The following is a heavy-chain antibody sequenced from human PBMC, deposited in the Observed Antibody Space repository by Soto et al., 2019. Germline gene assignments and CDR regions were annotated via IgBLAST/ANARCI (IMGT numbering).Heavy chain of an antibody. CDR3: AREEVGGMDV. Sequence: KTGGSLRLSCAASGFTFSSYSMNWVRQAPGKGLEWVSSISSSSYIYYADSVKGRFAISRDNAKNSLYLQMNSLRAEDTAVYYCAREEVGGMDVWGQGTTVTVSS. D-gene: IGHD1-26*01. J-gene: IGHJ6*02. V-gene: IGHV3-21*01. CDR2: ISSSSYI. CDR1: GFTFSSYS.